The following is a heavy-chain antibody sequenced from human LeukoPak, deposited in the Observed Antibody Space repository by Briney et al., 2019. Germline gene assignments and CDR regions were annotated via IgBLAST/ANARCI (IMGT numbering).Heavy chain of an antibody. Sequence: SETLSLTCAVSGWSFNDYYWNWIRQPPGKGLEWIGEINARGDTNYNPSLKSRVTISVDTSKKQFSLRLTSMVAADTALYYCARGQVPAARGFNWFDPWGQGNLVTVSS. J-gene: IGHJ5*02. V-gene: IGHV4-34*01. CDR1: GWSFNDYY. CDR3: ARGQVPAARGFNWFDP. CDR2: INARGDT. D-gene: IGHD2-2*01.